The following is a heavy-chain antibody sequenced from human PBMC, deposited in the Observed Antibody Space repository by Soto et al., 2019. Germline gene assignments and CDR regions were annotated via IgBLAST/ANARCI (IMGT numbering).Heavy chain of an antibody. Sequence: EVQLVQSGAEVKKPGESLRISCKGSGYSFTSYWISWVRQMPGKGLEWMGRIDPSDSYTNYSLSFQGHVTISADKSISTVYLQWSGLKASDTGMDCCARLARATRRGYCGMDVWGQGTTVTVSS. CDR2: IDPSDSYT. V-gene: IGHV5-10-1*01. CDR1: GYSFTSYW. J-gene: IGHJ6*02. CDR3: ARLARATRRGYCGMDV. D-gene: IGHD5-12*01.